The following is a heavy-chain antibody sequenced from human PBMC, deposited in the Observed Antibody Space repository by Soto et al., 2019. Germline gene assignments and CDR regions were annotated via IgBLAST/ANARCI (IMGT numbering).Heavy chain of an antibody. V-gene: IGHV4-59*08. CDR1: GGSISPYH. CDR2: IYYSGST. D-gene: IGHD2-2*01. CDR3: ARHSRAESNAIDY. Sequence: SETLSLTCTVSGGSISPYHWSWIRQPPGKALEWVGYIYYSGSTNYNPSLKSRVTISVDTPKNQFSLKLSSVTAADTAVYYCARHSRAESNAIDYWGQGTLVTVSS. J-gene: IGHJ4*02.